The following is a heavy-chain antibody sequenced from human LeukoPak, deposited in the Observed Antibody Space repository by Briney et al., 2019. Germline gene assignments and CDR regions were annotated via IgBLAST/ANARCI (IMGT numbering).Heavy chain of an antibody. Sequence: SETLSLTCAVYGGSFSGYYWSWIRQPPGKGLEWIGEINHSGSTNYNPSLKSRVTISVDTSKNQFSLKLSSVTAADTAVYYCARGDPGYSSGWFPFDYWGQGTLVTVSS. CDR2: INHSGST. CDR1: GGSFSGYY. CDR3: ARGDPGYSSGWFPFDY. D-gene: IGHD6-19*01. V-gene: IGHV4-34*01. J-gene: IGHJ4*02.